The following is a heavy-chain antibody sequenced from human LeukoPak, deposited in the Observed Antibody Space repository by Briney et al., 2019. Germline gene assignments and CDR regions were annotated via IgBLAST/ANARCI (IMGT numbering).Heavy chain of an antibody. CDR3: ARDPILAGYYYGMDV. Sequence: GRSLRLSCAASGFTFSDYYMSWIRQAPGKGLERVSYISSSGSTIYYADSVKGRFTISRDNAKNSLYLQMNSLRAEDTAVYYCARDPILAGYYYGMDVWGQGTTVTVSS. CDR1: GFTFSDYY. J-gene: IGHJ6*02. V-gene: IGHV3-11*01. CDR2: ISSSGSTI. D-gene: IGHD1-14*01.